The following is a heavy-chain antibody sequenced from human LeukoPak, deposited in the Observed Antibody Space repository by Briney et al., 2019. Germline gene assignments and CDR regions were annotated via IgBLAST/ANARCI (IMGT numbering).Heavy chain of an antibody. V-gene: IGHV4-61*08. J-gene: IGHJ4*02. CDR1: GGSISSAGYY. Sequence: SETLSLTCTVSGGSISSAGYYWSWIRQHPGKGLEWIRYIYYSGSTNYNPSLKSRVTISVDTSKNQFSLKLSSVTAANTAVYYCAREYTGVGAPYFDYWGQGTLVTVSS. D-gene: IGHD1-26*01. CDR3: AREYTGVGAPYFDY. CDR2: IYYSGST.